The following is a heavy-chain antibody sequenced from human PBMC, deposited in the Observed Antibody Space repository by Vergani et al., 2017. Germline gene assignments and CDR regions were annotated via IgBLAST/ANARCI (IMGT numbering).Heavy chain of an antibody. CDR2: IHTSGST. V-gene: IGHV4-61*02. CDR1: GDSIISADYY. CDR3: ARGSCLGGSCYKPLFDY. Sequence: QVQLQESGPGLVKPSQTLSLTCTVSGDSIISADYYWSWIRQPPGKGLEWIGRIHTSGSTNYNPSLKSRVTMSEDTSKNQFSLNLTSVTAADTAVYFCARGSCLGGSCYKPLFDYWGQGILVTVSS. D-gene: IGHD2-15*01. J-gene: IGHJ4*02.